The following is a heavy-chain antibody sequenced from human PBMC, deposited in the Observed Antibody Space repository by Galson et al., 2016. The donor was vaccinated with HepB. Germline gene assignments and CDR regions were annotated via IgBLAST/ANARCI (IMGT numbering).Heavy chain of an antibody. V-gene: IGHV3-7*01. CDR1: GFTFSRFW. CDR2: IKEDGSKT. Sequence: SLRLSCAASGFTFSRFWMNWVRQAPGKGLEWVASIKEDGSKTSYVDSVKGRFTISRDNVENSLYLQMNSLRAEDTAVYYCARDFGYCSSTSCYKGGLFYYYGMDVWGQGTTVTVSS. D-gene: IGHD2-2*02. J-gene: IGHJ6*02. CDR3: ARDFGYCSSTSCYKGGLFYYYGMDV.